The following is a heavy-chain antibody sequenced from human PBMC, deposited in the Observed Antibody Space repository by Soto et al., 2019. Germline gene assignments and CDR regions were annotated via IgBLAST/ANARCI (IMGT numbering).Heavy chain of an antibody. CDR2: ISAHNGNT. D-gene: IGHD1-1*01. V-gene: IGHV1-18*01. J-gene: IGHJ4*02. Sequence: QVHLVQSGAEVKKPGASVKVSCKASGYTFTSYGITWVRQAPGQGLGWMGWISAHNGNTDYAQKLQGRVSVTRDTSTSTAYMELRSLRSDDTAVYYCARGRYGDYWGQGALVTVSS. CDR3: ARGRYGDY. CDR1: GYTFTSYG.